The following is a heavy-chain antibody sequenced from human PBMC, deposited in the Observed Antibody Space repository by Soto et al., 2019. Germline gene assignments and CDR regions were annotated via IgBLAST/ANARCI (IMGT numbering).Heavy chain of an antibody. CDR3: AREVVVFGVAGLSHYFDY. J-gene: IGHJ4*02. V-gene: IGHV3-48*03. CDR1: GFTFSGYE. Sequence: PGGSLRLSCAASGFTFSGYEMNWVRQAPGKGLEWVSYISGSGSTIYYADSVKGRFTISRDNAKDSLYLQMNSLRAEDTAVYYCAREVVVFGVAGLSHYFDYWGQGSLVTVSS. D-gene: IGHD3-3*01. CDR2: ISGSGSTI.